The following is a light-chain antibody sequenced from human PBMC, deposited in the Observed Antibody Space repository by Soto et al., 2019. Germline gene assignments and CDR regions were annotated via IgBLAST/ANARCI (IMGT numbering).Light chain of an antibody. V-gene: IGKV1-33*01. J-gene: IGKJ2*01. CDR1: QDSRKF. Sequence: DIEMTQSPSSLSASVGDRVTITCQASQDSRKFLHWFQQRPGAAPKLLIYDASNLETGGPSQFSAGGSGTQFTFTITSLQPEDTGTYFCQQYDNLPYTFAQGTKVEI. CDR2: DAS. CDR3: QQYDNLPYT.